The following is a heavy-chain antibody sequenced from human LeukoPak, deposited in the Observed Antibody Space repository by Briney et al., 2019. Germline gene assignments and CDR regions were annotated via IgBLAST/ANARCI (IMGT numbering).Heavy chain of an antibody. CDR3: ARIRDYGRVFDF. J-gene: IGHJ4*02. Sequence: SETLSLTCTVSGGSISSSSYYWGWIRQPPGKGLEWIGSIYYSGSTYYNPSLKSRVTISVDTSKNQFSLKLSSVTAADTAVYYCARIRDYGRVFDFWGQGTLVTVSS. CDR1: GGSISSSSYY. V-gene: IGHV4-39*07. D-gene: IGHD4-17*01. CDR2: IYYSGST.